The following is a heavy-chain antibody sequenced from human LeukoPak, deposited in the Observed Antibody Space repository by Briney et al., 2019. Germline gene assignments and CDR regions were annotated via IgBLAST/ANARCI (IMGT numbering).Heavy chain of an antibody. V-gene: IGHV3-23*01. CDR1: GFTFSSYA. J-gene: IGHJ4*02. Sequence: GGSLRLSCAASGFTFSSYAMSWVRQAPGKGLEWVSAISGSGGSTYYADSVKGRFTISRDNSKNTLYLQMNSLRAEDTAVYYCAKDKLGYCSGGSCPLPSLDYWGQGTLVTVSS. CDR2: ISGSGGST. CDR3: AKDKLGYCSGGSCPLPSLDY. D-gene: IGHD2-15*01.